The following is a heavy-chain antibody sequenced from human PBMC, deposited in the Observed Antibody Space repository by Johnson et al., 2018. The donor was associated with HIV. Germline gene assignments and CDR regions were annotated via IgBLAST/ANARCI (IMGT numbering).Heavy chain of an antibody. Sequence: EVQLVESGGGVVRRGGSLRLSCATSGFTFDDHGMSWVRQGPGKGLEWVSGINWNGGSTGYADSVKGRFTISRDNAKNSLYLQMNSLRAEDTALYYCARRGSSSGFSGWRAFDIWGQGTMVTVSS. CDR3: ARRGSSSGFSGWRAFDI. CDR1: GFTFDDHG. CDR2: INWNGGST. D-gene: IGHD6-6*01. V-gene: IGHV3-20*04. J-gene: IGHJ3*02.